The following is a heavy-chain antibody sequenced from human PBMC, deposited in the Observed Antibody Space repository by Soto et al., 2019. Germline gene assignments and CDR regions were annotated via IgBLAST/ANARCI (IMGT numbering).Heavy chain of an antibody. V-gene: IGHV4-59*01. D-gene: IGHD6-13*01. CDR1: GGSISSYY. CDR2: IYYSGST. J-gene: IGHJ4*02. CDR3: ARGPGIAAAGTHFDY. Sequence: QVQLQESGPGLVKPSETLSLTCTVSGGSISSYYWSWIRQPPGKELEWIGYIYYSGSTNYNPSLKSRVTISVDTSKNQFSLKLSSVTAADTAVYYCARGPGIAAAGTHFDYWGQGTLVTVSS.